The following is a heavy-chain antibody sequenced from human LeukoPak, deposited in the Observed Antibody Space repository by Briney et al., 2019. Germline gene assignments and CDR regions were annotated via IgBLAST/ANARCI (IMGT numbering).Heavy chain of an antibody. Sequence: GGSLRLSCSASGFTFSSYAMHWVRQAPGKGLEYVSAITSDGGNTFYADSVKDRFTISRDNSKNTLYLQLGSLEAEDMAVYYCARGRGGSYDYWGQGTLVTVSS. CDR1: GFTFSSYA. CDR3: ARGRGGSYDY. D-gene: IGHD1-26*01. J-gene: IGHJ4*02. CDR2: ITSDGGNT. V-gene: IGHV3-64*02.